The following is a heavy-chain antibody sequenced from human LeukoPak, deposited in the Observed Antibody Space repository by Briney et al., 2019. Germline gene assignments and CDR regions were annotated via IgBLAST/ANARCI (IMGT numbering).Heavy chain of an antibody. CDR2: IYYSGST. CDR3: AXXXXGSYGFYGMDV. CDR1: GGSISSYY. D-gene: IGHD5-18*01. J-gene: IGHJ6*02. V-gene: IGHV4-59*08. Sequence: SVTLSLTCTASGGSISSYYWSWIRQPPGKGLEWIGYIYYSGSTNYNPSLKSRVTISVDTSKNQFSLKLSSVTAADTAVYYCAXXXXGSYGFYGMDVWGQGTTVTVSS.